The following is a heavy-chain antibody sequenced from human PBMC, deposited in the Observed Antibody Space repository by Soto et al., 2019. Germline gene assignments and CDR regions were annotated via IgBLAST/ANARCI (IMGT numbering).Heavy chain of an antibody. V-gene: IGHV1-69*13. CDR3: ARAERPYGDYDNYYYAMDA. CDR2: FIPIYGTR. D-gene: IGHD4-17*01. CDR1: GGTFSRYA. J-gene: IGHJ6*02. Sequence: ASVKVSCKASGGTFSRYAISWVRRAPGQGLEWIGGFIPIYGTRNYAQKFQGRVTITADESTSTAYMELSSLRSEDAAVYYCARAERPYGDYDNYYYAMDAWDQGTSVTVSS.